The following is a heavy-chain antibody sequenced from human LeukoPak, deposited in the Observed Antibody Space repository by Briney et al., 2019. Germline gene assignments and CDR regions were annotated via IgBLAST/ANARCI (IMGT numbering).Heavy chain of an antibody. CDR2: ISYDGSNK. J-gene: IGHJ4*02. CDR3: ASMATSYFDY. D-gene: IGHD5-24*01. V-gene: IGHV3-30*04. Sequence: GGSLRLSCAASGFTFSSYAMHWVRQAPGKGLEWVAVISYDGSNKYYADSVKGRFTISRDNSKNTLYLQMNSLRAEDTAVYYCASMATSYFDYWGQGTLVTVSS. CDR1: GFTFSSYA.